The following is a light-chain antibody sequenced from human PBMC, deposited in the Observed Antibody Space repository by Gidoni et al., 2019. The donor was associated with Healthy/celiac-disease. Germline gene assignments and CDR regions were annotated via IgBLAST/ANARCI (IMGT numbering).Light chain of an antibody. V-gene: IGKV3-11*01. CDR3: QQRSNWPELT. Sequence: EIVLTQSPATLSLSPGERATLSCRASPSVSSYLAWYQQKPGKAPRLLIYDASNRATGIPARFSGSGSGTDFTLTISSLEPEDFAVYYCQQRSNWPELTFGGGTKVEIK. CDR1: PSVSSY. CDR2: DAS. J-gene: IGKJ4*01.